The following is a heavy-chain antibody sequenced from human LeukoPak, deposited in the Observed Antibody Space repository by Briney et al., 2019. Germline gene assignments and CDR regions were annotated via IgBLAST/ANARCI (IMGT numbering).Heavy chain of an antibody. CDR2: ISVGRGDS. CDR3: ARERGIRDAFDF. CDR1: GYTFTSCT. J-gene: IGHJ3*01. V-gene: IGHV1-3*03. D-gene: IGHD1-14*01. Sequence: ASVKVSCKASGYTFTSCTIHWVRQAPGQSLEWMGWISVGRGDSKCSQEFQGRVTHTRDTSATTAYLEVSSLRPEDMAVYYCARERGIRDAFDFWGQGTMVTVSS.